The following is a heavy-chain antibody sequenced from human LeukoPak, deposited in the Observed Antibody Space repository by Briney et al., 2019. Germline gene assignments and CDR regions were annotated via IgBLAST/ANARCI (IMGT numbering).Heavy chain of an antibody. CDR3: ARRHYGDYVVDN. CDR2: IRSKAHRYAT. V-gene: IGHV3-73*01. D-gene: IGHD4-17*01. J-gene: IGHJ4*02. Sequence: GGSLRLSCATSGFTFNGSALHWVRQASGQGLEWVGRIRSKAHRYATAYAASVKGRFTVSRDDSKNMAYLQMNSLKTEDTAIYYCARRHYGDYVVDNWGQGTLVTVSS. CDR1: GFTFNGSA.